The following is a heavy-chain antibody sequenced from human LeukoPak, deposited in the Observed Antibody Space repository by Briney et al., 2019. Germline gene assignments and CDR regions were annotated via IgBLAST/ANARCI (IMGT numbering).Heavy chain of an antibody. Sequence: PGGSVRLSCVASGFTFSENWMHWVRQAPGKGLAWVSYISSSGSATYYADSVKGRFTISRDNAEGSLFLQMNSLRAEDTAIYYCARVIPNYYEDYWGQGTLVTVSS. J-gene: IGHJ4*02. V-gene: IGHV3-11*01. CDR1: GFTFSENW. D-gene: IGHD3-22*01. CDR3: ARVIPNYYEDY. CDR2: ISSSGSAT.